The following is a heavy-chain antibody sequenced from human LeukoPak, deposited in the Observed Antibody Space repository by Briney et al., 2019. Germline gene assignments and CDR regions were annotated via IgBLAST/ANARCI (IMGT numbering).Heavy chain of an antibody. Sequence: GRSLRLSCAASGFTFSSYGMHWVRQAPGKGLEWVAVIWYDGSNKYYADSVKGRFTISRDNSKNTLYLQMNSLRAEDTAVYYCAKGAITMIVVVYFDYWGQGTLVTVSS. J-gene: IGHJ4*02. CDR2: IWYDGSNK. V-gene: IGHV3-33*06. CDR3: AKGAITMIVVVYFDY. CDR1: GFTFSSYG. D-gene: IGHD3-22*01.